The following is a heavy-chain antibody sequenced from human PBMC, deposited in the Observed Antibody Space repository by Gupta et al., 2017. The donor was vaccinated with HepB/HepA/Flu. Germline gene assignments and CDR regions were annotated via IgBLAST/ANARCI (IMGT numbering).Heavy chain of an antibody. CDR2: IVTMFGPA. CDR3: ARDKFTNWFDP. V-gene: IGHV1-69*06. Sequence: QVQLVQSGAEVKKPGSSVKVSCKASGGTFSNYAISWLRQAPGQGLEWMGGIVTMFGPAVDAQEFQGRVTFTADKSTSTAYMELSSLRSGDTATYYCARDKFTNWFDPWGQGTLVTVSS. J-gene: IGHJ5*02. CDR1: GGTFSNYA.